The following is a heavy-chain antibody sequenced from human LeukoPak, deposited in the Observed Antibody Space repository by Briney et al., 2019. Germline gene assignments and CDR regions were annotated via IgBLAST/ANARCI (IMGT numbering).Heavy chain of an antibody. CDR1: GYTFTRYD. CDR3: ARVDGSPDS. V-gene: IGHV1-8*03. D-gene: IGHD2-15*01. CDR2: VNLKSGNT. J-gene: IGHJ4*02. Sequence: GASVKVSRKASGYTFTRYDINWVRQATGQGLEWMGWVNLKSGNTGSAQKFQGRVTITRDTSINTAYMELSSLRPEDTGVYYCARVDGSPDSWGQGTLVTVSS.